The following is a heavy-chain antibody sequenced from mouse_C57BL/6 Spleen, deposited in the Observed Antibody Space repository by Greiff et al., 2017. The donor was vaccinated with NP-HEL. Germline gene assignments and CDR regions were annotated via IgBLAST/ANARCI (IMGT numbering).Heavy chain of an antibody. J-gene: IGHJ4*01. CDR3: ARTYYSNYPYYAMDY. D-gene: IGHD2-5*01. CDR1: GYTFTSYW. V-gene: IGHV1-64*01. CDR2: IHPNSGST. Sequence: QVQLKQPGAALVKPGASVKLSCKASGYTFTSYWMHWVKQRPGQGLEWIGMIHPNSGSTNYNEKFKSKATLTVDKSSSTAYMQLSSLTSEDSAVYYCARTYYSNYPYYAMDYWGQGTSVTVSS.